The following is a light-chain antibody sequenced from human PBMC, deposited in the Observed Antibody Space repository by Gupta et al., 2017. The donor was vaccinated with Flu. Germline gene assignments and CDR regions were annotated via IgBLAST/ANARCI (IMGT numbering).Light chain of an antibody. J-gene: IGKJ1*01. Sequence: EIVMTQSPATLSVSPGERATLSCRASQSISSKIAWYQQKPGQAPRLLMYDAYTRPTGVPVRFSGGGSGTEFTLTINSRQSEDFAVYYCQQYDNWPPWTLGQWTKVEIK. CDR1: QSISSK. CDR2: DAY. V-gene: IGKV3-15*01. CDR3: QQYDNWPPWT.